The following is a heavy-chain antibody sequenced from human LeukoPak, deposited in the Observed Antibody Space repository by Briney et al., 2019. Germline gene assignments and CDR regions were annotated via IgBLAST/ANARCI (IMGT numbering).Heavy chain of an antibody. CDR2: ISWNSGSI. CDR1: GFTFDDYA. D-gene: IGHD6-13*01. Sequence: GGSLRLSCAASGFTFDDYAMHWVRQAPGKGLEWVSGISWNSGSIGYADSVKGRFTISRDNAKNSLYLQMNSLRAEDTALYYCAKDSPGGSSSWYRYDAFDIWGQGTMVTVSS. V-gene: IGHV3-9*01. J-gene: IGHJ3*02. CDR3: AKDSPGGSSSWYRYDAFDI.